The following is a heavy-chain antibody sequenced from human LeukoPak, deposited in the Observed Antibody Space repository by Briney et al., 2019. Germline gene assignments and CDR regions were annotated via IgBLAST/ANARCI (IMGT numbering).Heavy chain of an antibody. V-gene: IGHV3-23*01. CDR1: GFTFSSYA. CDR3: ARLRDGYNAFDY. CDR2: ISGSGGST. Sequence: TGGSLRLSCAASGFTFSSYAMSWVRQAPGKGLEWVSAISGSGGSTYYADSVKGRLTISRDNSKNTLSLQMNSLRADDTAVYYCARLRDGYNAFDYWGQGTLVTVSS. D-gene: IGHD5-24*01. J-gene: IGHJ4*02.